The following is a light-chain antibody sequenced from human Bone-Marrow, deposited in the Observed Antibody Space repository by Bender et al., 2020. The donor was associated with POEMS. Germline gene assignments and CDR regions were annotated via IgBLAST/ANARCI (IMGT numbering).Light chain of an antibody. CDR1: SSDVGSHNL. V-gene: IGLV2-23*02. J-gene: IGLJ3*02. CDR2: GVN. Sequence: QSALTQPASVSGSPGQSITISCTGSSSDVGSHNLVSWYQQHPGKAPTLIIYGVNKRPSGVSDRFSGSKSGNTASLTISGLQADDEADYSCCSYAGYSTFMFGGGTKLTVL. CDR3: CSYAGYSTFM.